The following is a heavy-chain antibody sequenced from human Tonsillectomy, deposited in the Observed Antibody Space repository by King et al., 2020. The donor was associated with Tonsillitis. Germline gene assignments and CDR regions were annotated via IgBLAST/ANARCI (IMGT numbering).Heavy chain of an antibody. V-gene: IGHV3-30-3*01. CDR2: ISYDGSNK. Sequence: VQLVESGGGVVQPGRSLRLSCAASGFTFSSYAMHWVRQAPGKGLEWVAVISYDGSNKYYADSVKGRFTISRDNSKNTLYLQMNSLRAEDTAVYYCARDPGYYDSSGMGVFDYLGQGTLVTVSS. J-gene: IGHJ4*02. CDR3: ARDPGYYDSSGMGVFDY. CDR1: GFTFSSYA. D-gene: IGHD3-22*01.